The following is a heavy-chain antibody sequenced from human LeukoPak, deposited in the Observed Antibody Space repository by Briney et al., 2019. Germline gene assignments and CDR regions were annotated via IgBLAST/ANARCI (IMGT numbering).Heavy chain of an antibody. J-gene: IGHJ5*02. V-gene: IGHV3-23*01. CDR3: AKPGHTAMVSPSWFDP. CDR1: GFGFISYA. CDR2: ISGSGDST. D-gene: IGHD5-18*01. Sequence: GASLRLSCGASGFGFISYAMSWVRQAPGKGLEWVSGISGSGDSTYYADSVKGRFTISRDNAKNSLYLQMNSLRAEDTALYYCAKPGHTAMVSPSWFDPWGQGTLVTVSS.